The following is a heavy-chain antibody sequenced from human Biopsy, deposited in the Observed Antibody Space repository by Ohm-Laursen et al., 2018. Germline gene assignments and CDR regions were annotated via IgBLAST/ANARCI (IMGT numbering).Heavy chain of an antibody. V-gene: IGHV4-39*01. Sequence: GTLSLTCTVSGDSISTSTTYYWAWLRQPPGKGLEWIGSIYNSETTFYNPSLKSRVAISVDTSTNQFSLKVSSVTAADTALYYCAGHPTGFWFDPWGHGTLVTVSS. CDR1: GDSISTSTTYY. J-gene: IGHJ5*02. CDR3: AGHPTGFWFDP. CDR2: IYNSETT.